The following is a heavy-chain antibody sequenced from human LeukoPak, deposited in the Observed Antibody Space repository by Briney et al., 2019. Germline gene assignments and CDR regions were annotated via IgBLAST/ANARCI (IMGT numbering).Heavy chain of an antibody. D-gene: IGHD3-22*01. Sequence: PGGSLRLSCAASGFTFSSYAMSWVRQAPGKGLEWVSAISGSGGSTYYADSVRGRFTISRDNSKNTLYLQMNSLRAEDTAVYYCAKDFSSYYDSSGDLNDAFDIWGQGTMVTVSS. CDR3: AKDFSSYYDSSGDLNDAFDI. CDR2: ISGSGGST. J-gene: IGHJ3*02. CDR1: GFTFSSYA. V-gene: IGHV3-23*01.